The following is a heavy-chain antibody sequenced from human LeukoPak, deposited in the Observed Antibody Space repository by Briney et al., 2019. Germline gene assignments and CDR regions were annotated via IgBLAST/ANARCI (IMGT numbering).Heavy chain of an antibody. CDR2: ISGSGGST. D-gene: IGHD5-18*01. J-gene: IGHJ3*02. V-gene: IGHV3-23*01. CDR3: AIRERGYSWYDAFDI. Sequence: AGGSLRLSCAASGFTFSSYAMSWVRQAPGKGLEWVSAISGSGGSTYYADSVKGRFTISRDNSKNTLYLQMNSLRAEDTAVYYCAIRERGYSWYDAFDIWGRGTMVTVSS. CDR1: GFTFSSYA.